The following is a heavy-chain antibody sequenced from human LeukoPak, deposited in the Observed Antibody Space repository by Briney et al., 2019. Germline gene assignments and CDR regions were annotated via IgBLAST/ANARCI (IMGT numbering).Heavy chain of an antibody. V-gene: IGHV3-7*01. CDR3: AKDHAANGDY. J-gene: IGHJ4*02. Sequence: GGSLRLSCVASGFIFRSYSMTWVRQAPGKGLEWVANIKQDESEKYYVDSVKGRFTISRDNVKDSLYLQMNSLRAEDTAVYYCAKDHAANGDYWGQGTLVTVSS. CDR1: GFIFRSYS. D-gene: IGHD6-13*01. CDR2: IKQDESEK.